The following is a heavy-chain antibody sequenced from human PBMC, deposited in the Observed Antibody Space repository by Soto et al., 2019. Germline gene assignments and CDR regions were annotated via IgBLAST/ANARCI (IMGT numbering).Heavy chain of an antibody. D-gene: IGHD3-9*01. CDR3: ARSRGRYFDWSRFDP. CDR1: GGSISSYY. V-gene: IGHV4-59*01. J-gene: IGHJ5*02. CDR2: IYYSGST. Sequence: SETLSLTCTVSGGSISSYYWSWIRQPPGKGLEWIGYIYYSGSTNYNPSLKSRVTISVDTSKNQFSLKLSSVTAADTAVYYCARSRGRYFDWSRFDPWGQGTLVTVSS.